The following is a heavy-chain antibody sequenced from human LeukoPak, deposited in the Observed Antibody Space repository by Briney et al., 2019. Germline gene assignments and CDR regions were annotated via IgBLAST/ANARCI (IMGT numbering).Heavy chain of an antibody. CDR1: GGSFSGYY. D-gene: IGHD3-10*01. CDR3: ARGRRGYGSGSYYKSYNWFDP. CDR2: TNHSGST. V-gene: IGHV4-34*01. Sequence: SETLSLTCAVYGGSFSGYYWSWIRQPPGKGLEWIGETNHSGSTNYNPSLKSRVTISVDTSKNQFSLKLSSVTAADTAVYYCARGRRGYGSGSYYKSYNWFDPWGQGTLVTVSS. J-gene: IGHJ5*02.